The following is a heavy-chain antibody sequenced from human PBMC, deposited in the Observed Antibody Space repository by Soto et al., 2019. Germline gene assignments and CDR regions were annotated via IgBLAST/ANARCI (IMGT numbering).Heavy chain of an antibody. CDR3: ARGGTITIFGVVNYYMDV. V-gene: IGHV1-18*01. D-gene: IGHD3-3*01. J-gene: IGHJ6*03. Sequence: QVPLVQSGAEVKKPGASVKVSCKASGYTFTSYGISWVRQAPGQGLEWMGWIRAYNGNTNYAQKLQGRVTMTTDTSTSTAYMELRSLRSDDTAVYYCARGGTITIFGVVNYYMDVWGKGTTVTVSS. CDR1: GYTFTSYG. CDR2: IRAYNGNT.